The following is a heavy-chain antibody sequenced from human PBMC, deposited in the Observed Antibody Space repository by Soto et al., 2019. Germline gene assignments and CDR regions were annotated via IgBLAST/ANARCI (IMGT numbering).Heavy chain of an antibody. D-gene: IGHD2-15*01. Sequence: PSETLSLTCTVYGGSIGSGDYYWGWFRQPPGKGLEWIAYIYYSGTTYFNPSLKSRVTISVDTSKSQFSLRLSSVTAADTAVYYGARVGGGPTAHFYPMDIWGQGTTVTVS. CDR1: GGSIGSGDYY. CDR2: IYYSGTT. V-gene: IGHV4-30-4*01. J-gene: IGHJ6*02. CDR3: ARVGGGPTAHFYPMDI.